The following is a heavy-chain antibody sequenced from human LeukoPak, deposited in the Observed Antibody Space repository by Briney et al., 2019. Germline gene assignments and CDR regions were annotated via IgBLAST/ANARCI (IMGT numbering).Heavy chain of an antibody. Sequence: GGSLRLSCAASGFTFSSYAMHWVRQAPGKGLEWVAVISYDGGNKYYADSVKGRFTISRDDSKNTLYLQMNSLRAEDTAVYYCARTWSGHFDYWGQGTLVTVSS. V-gene: IGHV3-30-3*01. J-gene: IGHJ4*02. CDR2: ISYDGGNK. D-gene: IGHD3-3*01. CDR1: GFTFSSYA. CDR3: ARTWSGHFDY.